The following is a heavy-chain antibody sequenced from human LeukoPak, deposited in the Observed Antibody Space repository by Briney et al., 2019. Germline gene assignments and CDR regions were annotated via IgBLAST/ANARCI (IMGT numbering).Heavy chain of an antibody. V-gene: IGHV3-7*01. J-gene: IGHJ4*02. CDR1: GFSFSRYW. CDR3: ARAGQEWFGELGFDQ. CDR2: IKQDGSEK. D-gene: IGHD3-10*01. Sequence: GGSLRLSCAASGFSFSRYWMSWVRQAPGKGLEWVANIKQDGSEKNYVESVKGRFTISRDNAKNSLYLQTSSLRAEDTAVYYCARAGQEWFGELGFDQGGQGTLVIVSS.